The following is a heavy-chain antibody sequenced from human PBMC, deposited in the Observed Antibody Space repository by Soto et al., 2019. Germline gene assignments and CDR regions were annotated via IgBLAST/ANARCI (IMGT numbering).Heavy chain of an antibody. J-gene: IGHJ4*02. CDR3: ASSPYYYGSGSLDY. V-gene: IGHV4-34*01. CDR2: INHSGST. D-gene: IGHD3-10*01. Sequence: AETLSLTCAVYGGSFSGYYWSWVRQPPGKGLEWIGEINHSGSTNYNPSLKSRVTIPVDTSKNQFSLKLSSVTAADTAVYYCASSPYYYGSGSLDYWGQGTLVTVSS. CDR1: GGSFSGYY.